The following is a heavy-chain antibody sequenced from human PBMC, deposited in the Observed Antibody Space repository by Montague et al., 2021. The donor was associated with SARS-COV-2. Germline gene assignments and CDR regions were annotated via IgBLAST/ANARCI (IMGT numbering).Heavy chain of an antibody. CDR2: INHSGST. V-gene: IGHV4-34*01. Sequence: SETLSLTCAVYGGSFSGYYWSWIRQPPGKGLEWIGEINHSGSTNYNPSLKSRVTISVGTSKNQFSLKLSSVTAADTAVYYCARLVVPAARYYYYYYYMDVWGKGTTVTVSS. CDR1: GGSFSGYY. CDR3: ARLVVPAARYYYYYYYMDV. D-gene: IGHD2-2*01. J-gene: IGHJ6*03.